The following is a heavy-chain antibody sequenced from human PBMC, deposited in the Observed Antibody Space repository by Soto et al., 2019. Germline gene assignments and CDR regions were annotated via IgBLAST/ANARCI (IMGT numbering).Heavy chain of an antibody. CDR3: VKAPHLHDDSDLMT. V-gene: IGHV3-23*01. CDR1: GFTFSSYV. D-gene: IGHD3-22*01. Sequence: GGSLRLSCAASGFTFSSYVMNWVRQAPGKGLEWVSSISGSGGAYSADSVKGRFTISRDNCKNSLYPQMNCLSPEDTAVYYCVKAPHLHDDSDLMTWGPGTLVTVSS. CDR2: ISGSGGA. J-gene: IGHJ5*02.